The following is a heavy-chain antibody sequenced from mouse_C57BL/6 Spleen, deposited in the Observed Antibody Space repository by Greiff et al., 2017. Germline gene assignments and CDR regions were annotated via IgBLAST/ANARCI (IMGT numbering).Heavy chain of an antibody. Sequence: QVQLQQSGAELVKPGASVKMSCKASGYTFTSYWITWVKQRPGQGLEWIGDIYPGSGSTNYNEKFKSKATLTVDTSSSTAYMQLSSLTSEDSAVYYCARPSTLYYGSSYLDYWGQGTTLTVSS. CDR3: ARPSTLYYGSSYLDY. V-gene: IGHV1-55*01. CDR2: IYPGSGST. CDR1: GYTFTSYW. D-gene: IGHD1-1*01. J-gene: IGHJ2*01.